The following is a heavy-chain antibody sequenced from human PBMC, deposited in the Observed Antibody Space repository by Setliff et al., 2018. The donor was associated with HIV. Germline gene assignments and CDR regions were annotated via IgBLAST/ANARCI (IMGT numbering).Heavy chain of an antibody. D-gene: IGHD3-22*01. CDR1: GFSFSRYT. CDR3: ARGESFVYSYVYPDY. J-gene: IGHJ4*02. Sequence: GGSLRLSCIASGFSFSRYTMMWVRQAPGKGLEWVSSITSNLRYIYADSVKGRFTISRDNTKNSLYLQMNSLRAEDTAVYYCARGESFVYSYVYPDYWGQGTLVTVSS. CDR2: ITSNLRYI. V-gene: IGHV3-21*01.